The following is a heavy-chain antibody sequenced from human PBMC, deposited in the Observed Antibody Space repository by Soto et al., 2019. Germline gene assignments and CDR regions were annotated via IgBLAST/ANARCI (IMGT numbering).Heavy chain of an antibody. CDR2: ISYDGSNK. J-gene: IGHJ4*02. Sequence: QVQLVESGGGVVQPGRSLRLSCAASGFTFSSYGMHWVRQAPGKGLEWVAVISYDGSNKYYADSVKGRFTISRDNSKNTLYLQMNSLRAEDTAVYYRAKEKEWELLVDYWGQGTLVTVSS. D-gene: IGHD1-26*01. V-gene: IGHV3-30*18. CDR1: GFTFSSYG. CDR3: AKEKEWELLVDY.